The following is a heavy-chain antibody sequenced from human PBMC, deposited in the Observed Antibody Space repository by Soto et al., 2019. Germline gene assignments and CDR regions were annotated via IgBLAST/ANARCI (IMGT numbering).Heavy chain of an antibody. V-gene: IGHV3-9*01. CDR3: AKDGYSSSSPYFDY. J-gene: IGHJ4*02. D-gene: IGHD6-6*01. CDR2: ISWNSGSI. CDR1: GFTFDDYA. Sequence: VQLVESGGGLVQPGRSLRLSCAASGFTFDDYAMHWVRQAPGKGLEWVSGISWNSGSIGDAASVKGRFTISRDNAKNSLYLQMNSLRAEDTALYYCAKDGYSSSSPYFDYWGQGTLVTVSS.